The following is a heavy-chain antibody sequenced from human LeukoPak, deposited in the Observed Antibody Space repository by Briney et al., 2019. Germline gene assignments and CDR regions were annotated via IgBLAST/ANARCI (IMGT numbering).Heavy chain of an antibody. Sequence: GRSRRLSCTASGFTFGDYAISWVRQAQGKGLEWVGFIRSKAYGGTKDYAAFVKGRFTISRDDSKTIAYLQMNSLKTEDRAVYYCTREGSSWLPNWFDPWGQGTLVTVSS. J-gene: IGHJ5*02. CDR3: TREGSSWLPNWFDP. CDR1: GFTFGDYA. V-gene: IGHV3-49*04. CDR2: IRSKAYGGTK. D-gene: IGHD6-13*01.